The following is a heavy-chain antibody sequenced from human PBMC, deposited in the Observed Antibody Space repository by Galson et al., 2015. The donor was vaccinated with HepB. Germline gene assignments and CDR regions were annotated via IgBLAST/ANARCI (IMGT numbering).Heavy chain of an antibody. CDR1: GFRFGSYA. V-gene: IGHV3-23*01. J-gene: IGHJ6*02. CDR3: AKGAYFSSSSLYGMGV. CDR2: ISGGGDTT. D-gene: IGHD6-6*01. Sequence: SLRLSCAASGFRFGSYAMAWVRQAPGKGLEWVSGISGGGDTTYYADSVKGRFTMTRDNSKNTVYLQMNSLRVEDAAVYHCAKGAYFSSSSLYGMGVWGQGTAVTVSS.